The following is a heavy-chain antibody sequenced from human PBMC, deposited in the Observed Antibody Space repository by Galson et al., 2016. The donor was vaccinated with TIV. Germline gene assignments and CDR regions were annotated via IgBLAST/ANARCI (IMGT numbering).Heavy chain of an antibody. J-gene: IGHJ4*02. CDR1: GFTFSSYW. CDR3: AREAKADFWTGYLDY. CDR2: INDGGDST. Sequence: SLRLSCAASGFTFSSYWIHWVRQSPGKGLVWVSRINDGGDSTSYGDSVKGRFTISRDNAKNTVYPQMNSLRAEDTAIYYCAREAKADFWTGYLDYWGQGNMVTVSS. D-gene: IGHD3/OR15-3a*01. V-gene: IGHV3-74*01.